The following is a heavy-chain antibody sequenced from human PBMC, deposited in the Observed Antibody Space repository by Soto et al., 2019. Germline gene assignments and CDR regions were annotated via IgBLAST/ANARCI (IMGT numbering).Heavy chain of an antibody. D-gene: IGHD4-17*01. CDR3: ARDDYGGSSGGLGY. V-gene: IGHV3-33*01. CDR2: IWYDGSNK. Sequence: GGSLRLSCAASGFTFSSYGMHWVRQAPGKGLEWVAVIWYDGSNKYYADSVKGRFTISRDNSKNTLYLQMNSLRAEDTAVYYCARDDYGGSSGGLGYWGQGTLVTVSS. J-gene: IGHJ4*02. CDR1: GFTFSSYG.